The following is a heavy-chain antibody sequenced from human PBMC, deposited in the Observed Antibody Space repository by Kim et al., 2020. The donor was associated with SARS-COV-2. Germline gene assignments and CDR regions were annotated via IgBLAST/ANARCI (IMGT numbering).Heavy chain of an antibody. J-gene: IGHJ2*01. CDR3: AKAAMVKGLLWYFDL. V-gene: IGHV3-9*01. D-gene: IGHD5-18*01. Sequence: DSVKGRFTISRDNAKNSLYLQMNSLRAEDTALYYCAKAAMVKGLLWYFDLWGRGTLVTVSS.